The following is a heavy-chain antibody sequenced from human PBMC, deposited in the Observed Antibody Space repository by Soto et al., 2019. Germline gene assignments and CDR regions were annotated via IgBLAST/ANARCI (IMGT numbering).Heavy chain of an antibody. J-gene: IGHJ6*02. CDR2: VYNRGSS. D-gene: IGHD3-10*01. Sequence: PWETLSLTCTVSGASISSGVSYWSWIRQHPGKGLEWIGYVYNRGSSYYNPSLKSRVIISVDTSKNQFSLKLSSLTAADTAVYYCARDTNTYGSGSYGMDVWGQGTTVTVSS. V-gene: IGHV4-31*03. CDR1: GASISSGVSY. CDR3: ARDTNTYGSGSYGMDV.